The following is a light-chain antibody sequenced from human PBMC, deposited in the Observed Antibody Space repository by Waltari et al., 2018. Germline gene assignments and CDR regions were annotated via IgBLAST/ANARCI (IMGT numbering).Light chain of an antibody. J-gene: IGKJ4*01. CDR1: QDIKQS. CDR2: DAS. V-gene: IGKV1-33*01. Sequence: DIHMTQSTSSLSAPVGDRVTITCQASQDIKQSLNWFHQKPGKAPEVLIFDASNSQTGAPSRFSGSGSGTDFTFIISSLQPEDMGTYYCQQYHSVPLTFGGGTKVEIK. CDR3: QQYHSVPLT.